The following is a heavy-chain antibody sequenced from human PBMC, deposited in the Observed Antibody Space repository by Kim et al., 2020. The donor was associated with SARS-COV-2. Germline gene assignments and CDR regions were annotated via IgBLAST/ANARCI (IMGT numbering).Heavy chain of an antibody. V-gene: IGHV5-51*01. D-gene: IGHD5-18*01. CDR1: GYSFTSYW. CDR2: IYPGDSDT. Sequence: GESLKISCKGSGYSFTSYWIGWVRQMPGKGLEWMGIIYPGDSDTRYSPSFQGQVTISADKSISTAYLQWSSLKASDTAMYYCARQGIQLWPPYYFDYWGQGTLVTVSS. J-gene: IGHJ4*02. CDR3: ARQGIQLWPPYYFDY.